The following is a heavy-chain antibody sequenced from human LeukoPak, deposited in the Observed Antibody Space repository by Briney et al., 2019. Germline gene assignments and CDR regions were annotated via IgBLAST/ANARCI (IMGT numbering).Heavy chain of an antibody. J-gene: IGHJ4*02. V-gene: IGHV1-2*02. D-gene: IGHD5-12*01. CDR1: GYTFTGYY. CDR3: ARDKYTGYETFDY. Sequence: ASVKVSCKASGYTFTGYYIHWVRQAPGQGLEWMGWVNPNNGGTNYAQKFQGRVTMTRDTSISTAYMELNRLTSDDTAVYYCARDKYTGYETFDYWGQGTPVTVSS. CDR2: VNPNNGGT.